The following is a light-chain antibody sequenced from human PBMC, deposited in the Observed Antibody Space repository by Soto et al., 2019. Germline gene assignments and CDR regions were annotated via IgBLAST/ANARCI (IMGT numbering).Light chain of an antibody. CDR2: DAS. Sequence: IVLTQSPATLSLSPGERATLSCVASQSVSSSYLAWYQQKPGLATRLLIYDASSRATGIPDRFSGSGSGTDFTLTISRLEPEDFAVYYCQQDGRPPLTFGQGTKVDIK. CDR1: QSVSSSY. V-gene: IGKV3D-20*01. CDR3: QQDGRPPLT. J-gene: IGKJ1*01.